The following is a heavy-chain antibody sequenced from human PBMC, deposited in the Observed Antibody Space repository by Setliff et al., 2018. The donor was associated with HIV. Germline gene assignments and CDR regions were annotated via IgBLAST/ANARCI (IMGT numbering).Heavy chain of an antibody. V-gene: IGHV4-34*01. CDR2: INHSGNT. J-gene: IGHJ3*01. CDR1: GGSFSGYY. CDR3: ARHDSRGPRSAFDL. D-gene: IGHD3-16*01. Sequence: SETLSLTCGVYGGSFSGYYWSWIRQSPGKGLEWIGEINHSGNTNYNPSLKSRVTMSVGTSKNQFSLNLTSVTAADTAVYYCARHDSRGPRSAFDLWGRGTMVTVSS.